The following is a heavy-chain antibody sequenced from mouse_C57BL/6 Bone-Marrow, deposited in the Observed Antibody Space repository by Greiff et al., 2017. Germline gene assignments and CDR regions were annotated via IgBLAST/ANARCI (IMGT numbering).Heavy chain of an antibody. CDR2: IWSGGST. CDR1: GFSLTSYG. J-gene: IGHJ3*01. Sequence: QVQLQQSGPGLVQPSQSLSITCTVSGFSLTSYGVHWVRQSPGKGLEWLGVIWSGGSTDYNAAFISRLSISKDNSKSQVFCKMNSLQADDTAIYYCATPSTMVTTGPSMVTPWFAYWGQGTLVTVSA. D-gene: IGHD2-2*01. V-gene: IGHV2-2*01. CDR3: ATPSTMVTTGPSMVTPWFAY.